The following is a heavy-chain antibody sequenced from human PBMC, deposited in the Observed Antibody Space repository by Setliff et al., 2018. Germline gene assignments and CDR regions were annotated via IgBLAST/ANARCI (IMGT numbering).Heavy chain of an antibody. CDR1: GGSISSGNYY. V-gene: IGHV4-61*09. J-gene: IGHJ5*02. Sequence: PSETLSLTCTVSGGSISSGNYYWIWIRQPAGKALEWLGHIYTSGITSYNPSLKSRVTISVDTSKNQFSLKLSSVTAADTAVYYCVTAASARSRWYDLGWFDPWGQGTLVTVSS. CDR2: IYTSGIT. CDR3: VTAASARSRWYDLGWFDP. D-gene: IGHD6-13*01.